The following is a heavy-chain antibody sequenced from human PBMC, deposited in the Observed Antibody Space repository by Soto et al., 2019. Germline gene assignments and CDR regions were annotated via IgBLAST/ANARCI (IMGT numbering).Heavy chain of an antibody. D-gene: IGHD4-17*01. J-gene: IGHJ5*02. CDR1: GGPISRYY. Sequence: ETRSLTCTLSGGPISRYYWSWIRQLPGKGLEWIGYVYNSGSTIYNPSLKSRVTISVDTSKNQFSLNLRSVTAADTAVYYCVGEGAKTTVGVPWFDPWGQGTLVTGSS. CDR2: VYNSGST. CDR3: VGEGAKTTVGVPWFDP. V-gene: IGHV4-59*01.